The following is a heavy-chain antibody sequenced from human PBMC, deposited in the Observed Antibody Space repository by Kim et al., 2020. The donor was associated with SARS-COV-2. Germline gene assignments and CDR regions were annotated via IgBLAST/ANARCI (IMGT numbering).Heavy chain of an antibody. D-gene: IGHD3-10*01. CDR2: ISYDGSNK. V-gene: IGHV3-30*04. J-gene: IGHJ6*02. CDR3: ARASYYGSGSLLDYYYYYGMDV. Sequence: GGSLRLSCAASGFTFSSYAMHWVRQAPGKGLEWVAVISYDGSNKYYADSVKGQFTISRDNSKNTLYLQMNSLRAEDTAVYYCARASYYGSGSLLDYYYYYGMDVWGQGTTVTVSS. CDR1: GFTFSSYA.